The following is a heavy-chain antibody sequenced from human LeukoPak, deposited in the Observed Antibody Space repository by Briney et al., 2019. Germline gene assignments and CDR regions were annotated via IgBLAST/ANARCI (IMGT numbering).Heavy chain of an antibody. D-gene: IGHD5-12*01. CDR1: GFTFSDYY. Sequence: AGGSLRLSCAASGFTFSDYYMSWIRQAPGKGLEWVSYISSSGSTIYYADSVKGRFTISRDNAKNSLYLQMNSLRVGDTAVYFCARGGTEIYYYHYGMDVWGQGTTVTVSS. V-gene: IGHV3-11*04. CDR3: ARGGTEIYYYHYGMDV. J-gene: IGHJ6*02. CDR2: ISSSGSTI.